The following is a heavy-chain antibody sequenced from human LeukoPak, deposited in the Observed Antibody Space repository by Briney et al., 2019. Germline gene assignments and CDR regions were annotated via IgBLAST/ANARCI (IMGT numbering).Heavy chain of an antibody. CDR1: GGSISSHY. D-gene: IGHD6-13*01. J-gene: IGHJ4*02. CDR3: ARRSSSSWYDEYFDY. V-gene: IGHV4-59*08. Sequence: PSGTLSLTCTVSGGSISSHYWSWIRQPPGKGLGWIGYIYYSGSTNYNASLKSRVTISVDTSKNQFSLRLSSVTAADTAVYYCARRSSSSWYDEYFDYWGQGTLVTVSS. CDR2: IYYSGST.